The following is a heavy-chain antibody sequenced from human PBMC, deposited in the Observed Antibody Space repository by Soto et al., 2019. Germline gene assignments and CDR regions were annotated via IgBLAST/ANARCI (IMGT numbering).Heavy chain of an antibody. CDR1: GFTFSSYA. D-gene: IGHD3-10*01. V-gene: IGHV3-30-3*01. CDR2: ISYDGSNK. J-gene: IGHJ5*02. Sequence: QVQLVESGGGVVQPGRSLRLSCEASGFTFSSYAMHWVRQAPGKGLEWVAVISYDGSNKYYADSVKGRFTISRDNSKNTLYLQMNSLRAEDTAVYYCARDNLLMVRGVIGNWFDPWGQGTLVTVSS. CDR3: ARDNLLMVRGVIGNWFDP.